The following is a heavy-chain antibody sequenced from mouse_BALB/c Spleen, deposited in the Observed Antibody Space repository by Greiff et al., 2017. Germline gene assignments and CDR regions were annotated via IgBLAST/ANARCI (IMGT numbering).Heavy chain of an antibody. CDR1: GYTFTSYT. V-gene: IGHV1-4*01. CDR2: INPSSGYT. CDR3: ASEDYDSYAMDY. Sequence: VQLQQSGAELARPGASVKMSCKASGYTFTSYTMHLVKQRPGQGLEWIGYINPSSGYTNYNQKFKDKATLTADKSSSTAYMQLSSLTSEDSAVYYCASEDYDSYAMDYWGQGTSVTVSS. D-gene: IGHD2-4*01. J-gene: IGHJ4*01.